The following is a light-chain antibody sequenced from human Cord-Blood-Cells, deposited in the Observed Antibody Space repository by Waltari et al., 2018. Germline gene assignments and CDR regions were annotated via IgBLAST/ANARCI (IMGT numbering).Light chain of an antibody. CDR1: SSDVGSYNL. CDR2: EGS. J-gene: IGLJ3*02. Sequence: QSALTQPASVSGSPGQSITISCTGTSSDVGSYNLVPWYQQHPGKAPKLMIYEGSKRPSGVSNRVSGSKSGNTASLTISGLQAEDEADYYCCSHAGSSTLVFGGGTKLTVL. V-gene: IGLV2-23*01. CDR3: CSHAGSSTLV.